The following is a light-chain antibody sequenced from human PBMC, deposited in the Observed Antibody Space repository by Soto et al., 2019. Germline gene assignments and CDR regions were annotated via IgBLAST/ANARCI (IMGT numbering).Light chain of an antibody. V-gene: IGKV2-30*01. CDR1: QTLDYSDGNTY. CDR2: QVS. J-gene: IGKJ2*01. CDR3: MQGTHWPYT. Sequence: DVVMTQSPLSLPVTLGQPASISCRSAQTLDYSDGNTYLSWFHQRPGQSPRRLIYQVSDRDSGVPDRFSGSGSDTDFTLRISRVEAEDVGVYYCMQGTHWPYTFGQGTKLEIK.